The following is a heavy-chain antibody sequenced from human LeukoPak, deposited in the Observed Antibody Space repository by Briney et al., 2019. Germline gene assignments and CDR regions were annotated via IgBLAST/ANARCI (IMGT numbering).Heavy chain of an antibody. V-gene: IGHV1-2*02. Sequence: ASVKVSCKASGYTFTGYLMHWVRQAPGQGLEWMGWIDPNSGGTNYAQKFQGRVTMTRDTSINTAFMELSRLRSDDSAVYYCARDPEGDSSGYSYWGQGTLVTVSS. CDR3: ARDPEGDSSGYSY. CDR2: IDPNSGGT. D-gene: IGHD3-22*01. CDR1: GYTFTGYL. J-gene: IGHJ4*02.